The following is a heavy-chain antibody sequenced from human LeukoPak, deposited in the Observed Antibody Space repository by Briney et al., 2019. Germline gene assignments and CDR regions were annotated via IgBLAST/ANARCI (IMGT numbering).Heavy chain of an antibody. CDR1: GFAFSSDW. V-gene: IGHV3-7*01. CDR3: ATASRDSSSPY. Sequence: PGGSLRLSCAASGFAFSSDWMSWVRQAPGKGLEWVANIKQDGSEKYYVDSVKGRFAISRDNAKNSLYLQMNSLTIEDTAVYYCATASRDSSSPYWGQGTLVTVSS. D-gene: IGHD6-13*01. CDR2: IKQDGSEK. J-gene: IGHJ4*02.